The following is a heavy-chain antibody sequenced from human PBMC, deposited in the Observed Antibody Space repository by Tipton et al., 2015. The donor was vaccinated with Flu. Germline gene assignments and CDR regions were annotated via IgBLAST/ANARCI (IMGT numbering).Heavy chain of an antibody. CDR1: GFSLSTSGVG. J-gene: IGHJ4*02. Sequence: LVKPTQTLTLTCTFSGFSLSTSGVGVGWIRQPPGKALEWLALIYWDDDKRYSPSLKSRLTITKDTSKNQVVLTMTTMDPVDTATFYCAHGVRGYYYERGGFDSWGQGTLVTVSS. V-gene: IGHV2-5*02. D-gene: IGHD3-22*01. CDR3: AHGVRGYYYERGGFDS. CDR2: IYWDDDK.